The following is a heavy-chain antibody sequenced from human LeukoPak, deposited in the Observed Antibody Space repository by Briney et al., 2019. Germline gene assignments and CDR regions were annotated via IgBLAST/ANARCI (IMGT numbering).Heavy chain of an antibody. CDR1: GGSFSGYY. V-gene: IGHV4-34*01. J-gene: IGHJ5*02. D-gene: IGHD2-2*01. CDR2: INHSGST. CDR3: ASGAGSSHTTTWYAPPRCLDP. Sequence: SETLSLTCAVYGGSFSGYYWSWIRQPPGKGLEWIGEINHSGSTNYNPSLKSRVTISVDTSKNQFSLKLSSVTAADTAVYYCASGAGSSHTTTWYAPPRCLDPWPQQTLVTFSS.